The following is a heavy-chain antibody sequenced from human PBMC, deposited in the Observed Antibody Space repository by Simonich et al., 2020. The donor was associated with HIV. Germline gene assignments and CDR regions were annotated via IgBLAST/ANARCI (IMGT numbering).Heavy chain of an antibody. Sequence: QVQLVQSGAEVKKPGASVKVSCKASSYTFTSYGISWVRQAPGQGLEWMGWISAYNGNTNYAPKLQGRVTMTTYTSTSTAYMELRSLRSDDTAVYYCARGTYSGYDWNWFDPWGQGTLVTVSS. CDR3: ARGTYSGYDWNWFDP. CDR2: ISAYNGNT. D-gene: IGHD5-12*01. CDR1: SYTFTSYG. V-gene: IGHV1-18*01. J-gene: IGHJ5*02.